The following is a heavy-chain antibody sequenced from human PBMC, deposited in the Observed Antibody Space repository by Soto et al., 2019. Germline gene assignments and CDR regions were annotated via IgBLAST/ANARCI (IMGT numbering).Heavy chain of an antibody. J-gene: IGHJ6*02. CDR3: AKVTKRAAAGRYEYYKYGMDV. CDR2: ISGSVGSS. D-gene: IGHD6-13*01. V-gene: IGHV3-23*01. Sequence: PGGSLRLSCAAAGFAFSTYAMTWVRQAPGKGLEWVSVISGSVGSSYYAASVRGRSTISRDNSKNTLFLQMNGLRAEDTAVYYCAKVTKRAAAGRYEYYKYGMDVWGQGTRVTVSS. CDR1: GFAFSTYA.